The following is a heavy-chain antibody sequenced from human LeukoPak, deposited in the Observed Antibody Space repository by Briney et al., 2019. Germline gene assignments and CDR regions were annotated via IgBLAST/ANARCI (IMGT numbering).Heavy chain of an antibody. CDR3: AKDLMPQPYYFDY. V-gene: IGHV4-59*01. Sequence: SETLSLTCTVSGGSISSYYWSWIRQPPGKGLEWIGYIYYSGSTNYNPSLKSRVTISVDTSKNQFSLKLSSVTAADTAVYYCAKDLMPQPYYFDYWGQGTLVTVSS. D-gene: IGHD2-2*01. J-gene: IGHJ4*02. CDR1: GGSISSYY. CDR2: IYYSGST.